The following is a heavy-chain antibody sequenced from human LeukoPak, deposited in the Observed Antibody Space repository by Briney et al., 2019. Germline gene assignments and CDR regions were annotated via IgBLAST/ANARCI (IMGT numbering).Heavy chain of an antibody. Sequence: PGGSLRLSCAASGFPFSDDWMSWVRQAPGKGLEWVGRIKKKGDGGTTDYAAPVKGRFSISRDDSKNMLYLEMNNLKIEDTAVYYCTTVTMVRDYDSWGQGTLVTVSS. CDR1: GFPFSDDW. CDR2: IKKKGDGGTT. D-gene: IGHD3-10*01. CDR3: TTVTMVRDYDS. V-gene: IGHV3-15*01. J-gene: IGHJ4*02.